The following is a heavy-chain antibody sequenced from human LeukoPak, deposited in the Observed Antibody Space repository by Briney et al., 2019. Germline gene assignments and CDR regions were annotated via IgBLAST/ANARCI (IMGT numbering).Heavy chain of an antibody. D-gene: IGHD4/OR15-4a*01. CDR2: IYSSGST. CDR3: VRESFGASY. Sequence: PSETLSLTCTVSGDSSRNYFWTWIRQPPGKGLEWIGYIYSSGSTNYNPSLKSRVTMSVDTPKSQFSLKLTSVTAADTAVYYCVRESFGASYWGQGTLVTVSS. V-gene: IGHV4-4*08. J-gene: IGHJ4*02. CDR1: GDSSRNYF.